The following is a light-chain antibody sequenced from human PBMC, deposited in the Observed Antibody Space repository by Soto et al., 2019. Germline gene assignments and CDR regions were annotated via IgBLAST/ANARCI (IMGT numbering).Light chain of an antibody. CDR3: QQYNNWPG. Sequence: EIVLTQSPGTLSLSPGERATLSCRASQSISSSYLAWYQQKPGHAPRLLIYGASTRATGIPARFSGSGSGTEFTLTISSLQSEDFAVYYCQQYNNWPGFGQGTRLE. J-gene: IGKJ5*01. V-gene: IGKV3-15*01. CDR2: GAS. CDR1: QSISSSY.